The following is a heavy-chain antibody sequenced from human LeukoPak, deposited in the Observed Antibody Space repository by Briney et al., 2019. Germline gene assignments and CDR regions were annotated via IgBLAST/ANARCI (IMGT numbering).Heavy chain of an antibody. CDR3: ARAEIGYCRGGSCYSFDY. Sequence: SETLSLTCAVSGGSFSGYYWSWVRQPPGKGLEWVGEINHSGSTNYNPSLKSRVTISVDTYKNQFSQNLSSVTAADTAVYYCARAEIGYCRGGSCYSFDYWGQGTLVTVSS. V-gene: IGHV4-34*01. D-gene: IGHD2-15*01. CDR2: INHSGST. J-gene: IGHJ4*02. CDR1: GGSFSGYY.